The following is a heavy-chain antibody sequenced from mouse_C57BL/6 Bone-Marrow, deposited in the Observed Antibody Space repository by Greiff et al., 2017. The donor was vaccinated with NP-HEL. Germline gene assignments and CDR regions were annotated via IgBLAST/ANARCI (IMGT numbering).Heavy chain of an antibody. V-gene: IGHV5-16*01. J-gene: IGHJ1*03. D-gene: IGHD1-1*01. CDR1: GFTFSDYY. CDR3: ARDRITTVVATDWYFDV. CDR2: INYDGSST. Sequence: EVKLVESEGGLVQPGSSMKLSCTASGFTFSDYYMAWVRQVPEKGLEWVANINYDGSSTYYLDSLKSRFIISTDNAKNILYLQMSSLKSEDTATYYCARDRITTVVATDWYFDVWGTGTTVTVSS.